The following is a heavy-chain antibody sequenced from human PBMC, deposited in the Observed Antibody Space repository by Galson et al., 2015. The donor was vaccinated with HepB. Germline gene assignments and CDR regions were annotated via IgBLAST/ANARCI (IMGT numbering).Heavy chain of an antibody. V-gene: IGHV1-2*02. D-gene: IGHD1-26*01. CDR1: KYTFSDYY. CDR3: ARGRSKLELLRDYFDY. Sequence: SVKVSCKASKYTFSDYYIHWVRQAPGQGLEWMGWIFPNSGGTTYAQVFQGRVTLTSDTSINTAYMYLSSLTSDDTAVYYCARGRSKLELLRDYFDYWVQGTLVTVSS. J-gene: IGHJ4*02. CDR2: IFPNSGGT.